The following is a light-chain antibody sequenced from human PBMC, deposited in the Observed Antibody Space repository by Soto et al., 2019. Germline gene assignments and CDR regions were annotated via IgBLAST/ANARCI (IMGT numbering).Light chain of an antibody. CDR3: QDTYSVPFFS. V-gene: IGKV1-39*01. J-gene: IGKJ3*01. CDR2: AAS. CDR1: QSISTY. Sequence: DIRLTQSPSSLSASVGDRVTITCRASQSISTYLNWIQQKPGQAPKLLIYAASSLQSGVPSRFSGSGSGTDFTLTISNQQPQDFATYYCQDTYSVPFFSFGPGTTVDIK.